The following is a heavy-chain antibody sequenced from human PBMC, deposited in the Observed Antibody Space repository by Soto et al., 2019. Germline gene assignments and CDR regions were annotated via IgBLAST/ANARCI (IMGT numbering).Heavy chain of an antibody. J-gene: IGHJ3*02. CDR3: ARPYGSGSPGAFDI. Sequence: QLQLQESGPGLVKPSETLSLTCTVSGGSISSSSYYWGWIRQPPGKGLEGIGSIYYSGSTYYNPSLKSRVTIHVDTYKNQFSLKLSSVTAADTAVYYCARPYGSGSPGAFDIWGQGTMVTVSS. D-gene: IGHD3-10*01. CDR1: GGSISSSSYY. V-gene: IGHV4-39*01. CDR2: IYYSGST.